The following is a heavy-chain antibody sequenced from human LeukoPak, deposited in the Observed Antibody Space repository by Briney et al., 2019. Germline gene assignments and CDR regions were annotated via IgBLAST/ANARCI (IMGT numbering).Heavy chain of an antibody. CDR1: GYTFTGYY. CDR3: ASQRGYSYGLVDY. V-gene: IGHV1-2*02. D-gene: IGHD5-18*01. J-gene: IGHJ4*02. CDR2: INPNSGGT. Sequence: ASVKVSCKASGYTFTGYYMHWVRQAPGQGLEWMGWINPNSGGTNYAQKFQGRVTMTRDTSISTACMELSRLRSDDTAVYYCASQRGYSYGLVDYWGQGTLVTVSS.